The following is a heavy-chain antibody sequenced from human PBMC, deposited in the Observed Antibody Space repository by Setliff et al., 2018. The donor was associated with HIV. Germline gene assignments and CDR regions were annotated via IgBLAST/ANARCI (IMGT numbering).Heavy chain of an antibody. CDR3: ARDKSDIVGEVWFDP. V-gene: IGHV1-8*01. J-gene: IGHJ5*02. D-gene: IGHD2-21*01. CDR1: GYTFTNYD. CDR2: MSPKSGYT. Sequence: ASVKVSCKASGYTFTNYDINWVRQAPGHGLEWVGWMSPKSGYTDYAQKFQGRVTMTRNTSINTVYMELSSLKSEDTAVYYCARDKSDIVGEVWFDPWGQGTLVTVSA.